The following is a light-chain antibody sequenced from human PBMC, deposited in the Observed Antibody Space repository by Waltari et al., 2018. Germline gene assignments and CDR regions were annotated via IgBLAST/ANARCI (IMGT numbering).Light chain of an antibody. CDR3: QSYDSSLSVV. CDR2: THT. CDR1: SSTLGTDSD. Sequence: QFVLTQPPSLPGAPGERVTLSGTGSSSTLGTDSDVPRYQQFPGTAPKLLTHTHTNRPSGVPDRFSGSKSGTSASLAITGLQPEDEAEYYCQSYDSSLSVVFGGGTKLTVL. V-gene: IGLV1-40*01. J-gene: IGLJ2*01.